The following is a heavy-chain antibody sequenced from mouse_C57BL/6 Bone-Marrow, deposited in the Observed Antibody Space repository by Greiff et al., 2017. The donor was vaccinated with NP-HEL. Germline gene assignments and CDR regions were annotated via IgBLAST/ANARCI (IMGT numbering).Heavy chain of an antibody. CDR3: TRDDGSIPAFDV. V-gene: IGHV5-9-1*02. Sequence: EVMLVESGEGLVKPGGSLKLSCAASGFTFSSYAMSWVRQTPEKRLEWVAYISSGGDYIYYADTVKGRFTISRDNARNTLYLQMSSLKSEDTAMYYCTRDDGSIPAFDVWGTGTTVTVSS. J-gene: IGHJ1*03. D-gene: IGHD1-1*01. CDR2: ISSGGDYI. CDR1: GFTFSSYA.